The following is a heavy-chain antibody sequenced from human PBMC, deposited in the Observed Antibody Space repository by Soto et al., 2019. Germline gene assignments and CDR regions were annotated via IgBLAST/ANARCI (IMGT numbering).Heavy chain of an antibody. Sequence: PGGSLRRSCSASGFTFSTYAMSWVRQAPRKGLEWVSAISGNGGDYTYYADSVKGRFTISRDNSKNTLYLQMNSLRAEDTAVYYCVPLCRYCSTTTPSWGQGTLVTVSS. D-gene: IGHD2-2*01. V-gene: IGHV3-23*01. J-gene: IGHJ4*02. CDR1: GFTFSTYA. CDR3: VPLCRYCSTTTPS. CDR2: ISGNGGDYT.